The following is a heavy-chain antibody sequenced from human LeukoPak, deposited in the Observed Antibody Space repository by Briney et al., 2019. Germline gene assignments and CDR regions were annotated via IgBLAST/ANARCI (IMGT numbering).Heavy chain of an antibody. CDR1: GFTVSSNY. J-gene: IGHJ4*02. D-gene: IGHD3-3*01. CDR2: IYSGGST. V-gene: IGHV3-53*01. Sequence: GGSLRLSCAASGFTVSSNYMSWVRQAPGKGLEWVSIIYSGGSTFYADSVRGRFTISRDNSKNTLYLQMNSLRAEDTAVYYCARDDTIFGVVIPSYFDYWGQGTLVTVSS. CDR3: ARDDTIFGVVIPSYFDY.